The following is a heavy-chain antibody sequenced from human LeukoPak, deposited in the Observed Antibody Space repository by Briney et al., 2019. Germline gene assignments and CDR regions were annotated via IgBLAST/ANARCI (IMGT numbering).Heavy chain of an antibody. D-gene: IGHD4-11*01. Sequence: PSETLSLTCAVSGYSISSRYYWGWIRQPPGKGLEWIGTIYHSGSIHYNPSLKPRVTLSVDTSKNQFSLKLRSVTAADTAVYYCASLPSNTVTHDYWGQGTLVTVSS. V-gene: IGHV4-38-2*01. CDR1: GYSISSRYY. CDR2: IYHSGSI. CDR3: ASLPSNTVTHDY. J-gene: IGHJ4*02.